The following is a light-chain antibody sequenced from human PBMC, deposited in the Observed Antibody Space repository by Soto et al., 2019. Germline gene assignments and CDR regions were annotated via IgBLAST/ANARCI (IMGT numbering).Light chain of an antibody. V-gene: IGKV3-20*01. CDR3: QHYISTQYT. Sequence: EIVLTQSPGTLSLSPWEIATLSCRASQSGSSNSLAWYQQKPGQAPRLLIYGTSSRATGIPDRFSGSGSGTDFTLTISRLETEDFAVYYCQHYISTQYTFGQGTKLEIK. CDR1: QSGSSNS. CDR2: GTS. J-gene: IGKJ2*01.